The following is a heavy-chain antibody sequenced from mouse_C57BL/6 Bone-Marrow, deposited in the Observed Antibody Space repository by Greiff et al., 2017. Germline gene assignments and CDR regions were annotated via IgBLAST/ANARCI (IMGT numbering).Heavy chain of an antibody. CDR2: IRSKSSNYAT. J-gene: IGHJ4*01. CDR3: VRGYDYDGYYYAMDY. CDR1: GFTFNTYA. V-gene: IGHV10-3*01. Sequence: EVQGVESGGGLVQPKGSLKLSCAASGFTFNTYAMHWVRQAPGKGLEWVARIRSKSSNYATYYADSVKDRFTISRDDSQSMLYLQMNNLKTEDTAMYYCVRGYDYDGYYYAMDYWGQGTSVTVSS. D-gene: IGHD2-4*01.